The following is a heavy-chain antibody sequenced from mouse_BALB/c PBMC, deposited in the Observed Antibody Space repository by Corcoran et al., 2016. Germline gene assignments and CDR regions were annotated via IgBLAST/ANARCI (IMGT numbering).Heavy chain of an antibody. Sequence: EVQLQQSGAELVRPGALVKLSCKASGFNLKDYYMHWVKQRPEQGLEWIGWIDPENGNTIYDPKFQGKASITADTSSNTAYLQLSSPTSEDTAVYYCARGYGNYLDYWGQGTTLTVSS. CDR3: ARGYGNYLDY. D-gene: IGHD2-10*02. J-gene: IGHJ2*01. V-gene: IGHV14-1*02. CDR2: IDPENGNT. CDR1: GFNLKDYY.